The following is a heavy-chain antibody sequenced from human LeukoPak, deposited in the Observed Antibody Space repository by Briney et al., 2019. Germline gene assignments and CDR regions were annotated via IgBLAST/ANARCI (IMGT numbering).Heavy chain of an antibody. CDR1: GYTFTSYD. J-gene: IGHJ4*02. Sequence: GASVKVSCKASGYTFTSYDINWVRQATGQGLEWMGWMNPNSGNTGYAQKFQGRVTITRNTSISTAYMELSSLRSEDTAVYYCARVSSSWYPDYWGQGTLVTVSS. V-gene: IGHV1-8*03. D-gene: IGHD6-13*01. CDR3: ARVSSSWYPDY. CDR2: MNPNSGNT.